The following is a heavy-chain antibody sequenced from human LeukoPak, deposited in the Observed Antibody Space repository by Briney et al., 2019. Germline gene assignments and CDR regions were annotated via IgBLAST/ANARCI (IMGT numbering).Heavy chain of an antibody. CDR1: GGSISSGGYY. CDR2: IYYSGST. V-gene: IGHV4-39*01. CDR3: ARHSGYYFDY. D-gene: IGHD5-12*01. Sequence: SETLSLTCTVSGGSISSGGYYWSWIRQPPGKGLEWIGSIYYSGSTYYNPSLKSRVTISVDTSKNQFSLKLSSVTAADTAVYYCARHSGYYFDYWGQGTLVTVSS. J-gene: IGHJ4*02.